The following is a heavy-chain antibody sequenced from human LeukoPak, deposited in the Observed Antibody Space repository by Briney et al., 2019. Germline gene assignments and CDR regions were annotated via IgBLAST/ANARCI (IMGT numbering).Heavy chain of an antibody. CDR3: RAAAGTFDY. V-gene: IGHV3-49*04. D-gene: IGHD6-13*01. J-gene: IGHJ4*02. Sequence: GGSLRLSCTAFGFTFGDYAMSWVRQAPGRGLEWVGFIRSKAYGGTTEYAASVKGRFSISRDDSKTIAYLQMNSLKIEDTAVYYCRAAAGTFDYWGQGTLVTVSS. CDR1: GFTFGDYA. CDR2: IRSKAYGGTT.